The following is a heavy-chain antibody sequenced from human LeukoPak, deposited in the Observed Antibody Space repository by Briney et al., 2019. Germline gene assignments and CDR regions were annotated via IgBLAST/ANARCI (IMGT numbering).Heavy chain of an antibody. D-gene: IGHD3-22*01. Sequence: SETLSLTCTVSGVSISSGSYYWSWIRQPAGKGLEWIGRIYTSGSTNYNPSLKSRVTISVDTSKNQFSLKLSSVTAADTAVYYCARAPYYYDSSGDAFDIWGQGTMVTVSS. J-gene: IGHJ3*02. CDR3: ARAPYYYDSSGDAFDI. CDR1: GVSISSGSYY. CDR2: IYTSGST. V-gene: IGHV4-61*02.